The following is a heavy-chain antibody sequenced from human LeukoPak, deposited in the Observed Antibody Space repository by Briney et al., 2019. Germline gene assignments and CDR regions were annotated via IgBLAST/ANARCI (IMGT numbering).Heavy chain of an antibody. D-gene: IGHD3-3*01. V-gene: IGHV4-59*08. Sequence: PSETLSLTCTVSGGSISTDYWSWIRQPPGKGLEWIAYIDYRGSTNYNPSLKSRVTISVDSSKNQFSLTLASVTAADTAIYYCARHGSSSDLWGDSFDYWGQGSLVTVSS. CDR3: ARHGSSSDLWGDSFDY. CDR1: GGSISTDY. J-gene: IGHJ4*02. CDR2: IDYRGST.